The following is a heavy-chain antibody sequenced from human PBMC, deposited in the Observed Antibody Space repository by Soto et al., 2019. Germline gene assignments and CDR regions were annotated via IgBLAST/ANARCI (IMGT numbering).Heavy chain of an antibody. V-gene: IGHV4-61*01. CDR2: IYYSGST. J-gene: IGHJ6*02. CDR3: ASGEGYSSSFYYYYYGMDV. D-gene: IGHD6-6*01. Sequence: SETLSLTCTVSGGSVSSGSYYWSWIRQPPGKGLEWIGYIYYSGSTNYNPSLKSRVTISVDTSKNQFSLKLSSVTAADTAVYYCASGEGYSSSFYYYYYGMDVWGQGTTVTVSS. CDR1: GGSVSSGSYY.